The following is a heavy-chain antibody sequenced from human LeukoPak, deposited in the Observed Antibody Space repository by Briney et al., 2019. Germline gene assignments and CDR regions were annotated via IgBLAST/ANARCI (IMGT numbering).Heavy chain of an antibody. J-gene: IGHJ5*02. CDR2: IIPIFGTA. V-gene: IGHV1-69*05. CDR3: ARDRVIAAAGTSYWFDP. CDR1: GYTFTSYG. D-gene: IGHD6-13*01. Sequence: ASVKVSCKASGYTFTSYGISWVRQAPGQGLEWMGGIIPIFGTANYAQKFQGRVTITTDESTSTAYMELSSLRSEDTAVYYCARDRVIAAAGTSYWFDPWGQGTLVTVSS.